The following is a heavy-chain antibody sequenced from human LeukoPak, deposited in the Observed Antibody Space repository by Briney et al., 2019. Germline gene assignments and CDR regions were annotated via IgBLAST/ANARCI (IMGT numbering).Heavy chain of an antibody. D-gene: IGHD6-6*01. J-gene: IGHJ5*02. Sequence: SETLSLTCTVSGDSVSSGSYYWSWIRQPPGKGLEWIGYIYYSGSTNYNPSLKSRVTISVDTSKNQFSLELSSVTAADTAVYYCARGSSPNWFDPWGQGTLVTVSS. CDR2: IYYSGST. CDR3: ARGSSPNWFDP. V-gene: IGHV4-61*01. CDR1: GDSVSSGSYY.